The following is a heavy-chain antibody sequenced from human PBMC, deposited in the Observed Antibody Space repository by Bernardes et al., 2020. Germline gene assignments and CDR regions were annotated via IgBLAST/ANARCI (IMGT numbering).Heavy chain of an antibody. V-gene: IGHV3-15*01. CDR2: IKSKTDGGTT. Sequence: GGSLRLSCAASGFTFSNAWMSWVRQAPGKGLEWVGRIKSKTDGGTTDYAAPVKGRFTISRDDSKNTLYLQMNSLTTEDTAVYYCTTDEVELLWFGGAAGYFDYWGQGTLVTVSS. J-gene: IGHJ4*02. D-gene: IGHD3-10*01. CDR1: GFTFSNAW. CDR3: TTDEVELLWFGGAAGYFDY.